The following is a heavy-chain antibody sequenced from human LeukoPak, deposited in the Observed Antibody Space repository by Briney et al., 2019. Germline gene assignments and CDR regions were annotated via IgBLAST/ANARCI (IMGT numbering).Heavy chain of an antibody. D-gene: IGHD3-16*01. CDR3: ARHSPGGARKAFDI. J-gene: IGHJ3*02. V-gene: IGHV4-59*08. Sequence: ASETLSLTCNVSGGSISSYYWSWIRPPPGKGLEWMGYIYYSGSTNYNPSLKSRVTISVDTSKNQVSLKLSSVTAADTAVYYCARHSPGGARKAFDIWGQGTMVTVSS. CDR1: GGSISSYY. CDR2: IYYSGST.